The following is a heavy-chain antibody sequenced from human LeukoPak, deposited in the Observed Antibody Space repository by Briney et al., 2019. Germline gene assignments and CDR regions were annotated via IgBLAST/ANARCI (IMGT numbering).Heavy chain of an antibody. CDR2: ISNDGSNK. J-gene: IGHJ4*02. V-gene: IGHV3-30*04. Sequence: PGGSLRLSCAASGFTFSSYAMHWVRQAPGKGLEWVAVISNDGSNKYYADSVKGRFTISRDNSKNTLYLQMNSLRAEDTAVYYCASRNWNDVNYWGEGALVTVSS. CDR1: GFTFSSYA. CDR3: ASRNWNDVNY. D-gene: IGHD1-20*01.